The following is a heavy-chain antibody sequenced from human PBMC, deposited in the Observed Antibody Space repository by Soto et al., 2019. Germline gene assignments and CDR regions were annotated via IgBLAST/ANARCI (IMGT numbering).Heavy chain of an antibody. V-gene: IGHV3-30*18. CDR3: AKATYSGSYFSDY. Sequence: QVQLVESGGGVVQPGRSLRLSCAASGFSFSSYGLHWVRQAPGKGLEWVAAISYDGSNEYYADSVKGRFTISRDNSKNPTYLPMNSLRAEDTAVYSCAKATYSGSYFSDYWGQGTLVTVSS. CDR1: GFSFSSYG. J-gene: IGHJ4*02. D-gene: IGHD1-26*01. CDR2: ISYDGSNE.